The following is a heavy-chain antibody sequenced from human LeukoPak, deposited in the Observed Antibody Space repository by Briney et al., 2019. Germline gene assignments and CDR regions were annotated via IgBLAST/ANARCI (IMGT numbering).Heavy chain of an antibody. V-gene: IGHV3-21*04. Sequence: GGSLRLSCAASGFSFSSYSMNWVRQAPGKGLEWVSSISSSSSYIYYADSVKGRFTISRDNAKNSLYLQMNSLRVEDMALYYCAKGSSAWNEVFHFDYWGQGTLVTVSS. CDR2: ISSSSSYI. J-gene: IGHJ4*02. CDR1: GFSFSSYS. D-gene: IGHD6-19*01. CDR3: AKGSSAWNEVFHFDY.